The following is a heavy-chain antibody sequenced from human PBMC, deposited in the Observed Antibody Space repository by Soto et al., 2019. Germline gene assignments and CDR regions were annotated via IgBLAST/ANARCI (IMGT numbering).Heavy chain of an antibody. CDR2: IYYSGST. V-gene: IGHV4-39*01. J-gene: IGHJ4*02. CDR3: ARQTDGDIVLDEEPADVTSQGY. D-gene: IGHD2-8*01. CDR1: GGSISSSSYY. Sequence: PSETLSLTCTVSGGSISSSSYYWGWIRQPPGKGLEWIGSIYYSGSTYYNPSLKSRVTISVDTSKNQFSLKLSSVTAADTAVYYCARQTDGDIVLDEEPADVTSQGYWGQGTLVTVS.